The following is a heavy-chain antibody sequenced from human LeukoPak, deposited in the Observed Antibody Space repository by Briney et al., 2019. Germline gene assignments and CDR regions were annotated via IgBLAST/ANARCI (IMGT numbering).Heavy chain of an antibody. CDR3: ARDHVVDGLVFDY. CDR2: INQDGSEK. D-gene: IGHD2-15*01. CDR1: GFTFSSHW. V-gene: IGHV3-7*01. Sequence: PGGSLRLSCAASGFTFSSHWMSWVRQAPGKGLEWVANINQDGSEKYYMDSVKGRFTISRDNAKNSLYLQMNSLRAEDTAIYYCARDHVVDGLVFDYWGQGTLVTVSS. J-gene: IGHJ4*02.